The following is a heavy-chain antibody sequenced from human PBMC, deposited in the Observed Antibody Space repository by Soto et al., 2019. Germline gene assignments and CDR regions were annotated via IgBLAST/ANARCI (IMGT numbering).Heavy chain of an antibody. V-gene: IGHV3-NL1*01. CDR2: IRGSATTT. Sequence: HPGGSLRLSCAASGFTFSSSWMHWVCQAPEKGLEWVSAIRGSATTTYYADSVKGQFTISRDNSKNTLYLQMNSLTTEDTAVYYCAKGGPDCASTTCYLLVAFDIWGQGTMVTVSS. J-gene: IGHJ3*02. CDR3: AKGGPDCASTTCYLLVAFDI. CDR1: GFTFSSSW. D-gene: IGHD2-2*01.